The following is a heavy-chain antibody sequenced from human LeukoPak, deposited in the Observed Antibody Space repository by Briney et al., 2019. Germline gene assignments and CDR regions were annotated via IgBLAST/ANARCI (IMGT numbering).Heavy chain of an antibody. CDR3: VAATRVYYLDY. J-gene: IGHJ4*02. CDR2: ISYDGSNK. CDR1: GFTFSSYA. Sequence: GGSLRLSCAASGFTFSSYAMHWVRQAPGKGLEWVAVISYDGSNKYYADSVKGRFTISRDNSKNTLYLQMNSLRAEDTAVYYCVAATRVYYLDYWGQGTLVTVSS. V-gene: IGHV3-30*04. D-gene: IGHD2-15*01.